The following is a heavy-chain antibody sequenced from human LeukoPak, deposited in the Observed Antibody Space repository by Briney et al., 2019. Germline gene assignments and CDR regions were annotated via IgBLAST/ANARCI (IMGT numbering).Heavy chain of an antibody. D-gene: IGHD6-13*01. CDR1: GGSVSNYY. CDR2: IYYTET. Sequence: SETLSLTCTVSGGSVSNYYWSWIRQSPGKGLEWIGYIYYTETSYNPSLKSRVTISADTSKNQFSLKLYSVTAADTAVYYCAREIVGSSHYYMDVWGKGTTVTVSS. J-gene: IGHJ6*03. V-gene: IGHV4-59*02. CDR3: AREIVGSSHYYMDV.